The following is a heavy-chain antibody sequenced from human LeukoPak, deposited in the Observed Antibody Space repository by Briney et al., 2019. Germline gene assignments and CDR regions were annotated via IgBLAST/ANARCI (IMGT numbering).Heavy chain of an antibody. D-gene: IGHD1-1*01. J-gene: IGHJ4*02. V-gene: IGHV4-4*07. CDR3: AREQMAATGTIDY. CDR1: GGSISSYY. Sequence: SETLSLTCTVSGGSISSYYWSWIRQPAGKGLEWIGRIYSSGNTNYNPSLQSRVTMSVDSSKNQFSLRLSSVTAADTAVYYCAREQMAATGTIDYWGQGTLVTVS. CDR2: IYSSGNT.